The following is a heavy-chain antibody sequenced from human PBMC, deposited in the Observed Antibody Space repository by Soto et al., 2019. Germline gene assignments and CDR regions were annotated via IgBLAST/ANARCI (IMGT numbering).Heavy chain of an antibody. D-gene: IGHD1-26*01. J-gene: IGHJ3*01. CDR1: GFTFSSSE. CDR3: ARRASR. CDR2: IHPSGQPI. Sequence: EVQLVESGGGLVQPGGSLRLSCAVSGFTFSSSEMYWVRQAPGKGLEWISYIHPSGQPIFYADSVKGRFTISRDNANNSLFLQMNRMRAEETAVYYCARRASRWGQGTMVTVSS. V-gene: IGHV3-48*03.